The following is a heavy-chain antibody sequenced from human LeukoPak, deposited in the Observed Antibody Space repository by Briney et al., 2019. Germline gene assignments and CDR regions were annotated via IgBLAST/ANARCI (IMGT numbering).Heavy chain of an antibody. J-gene: IGHJ3*02. Sequence: GASVKVSCKVSGYTLTELSMHWLRQAPGKGLEWMGGFDPEDGETIYAQKFQGRVTMTEDTSTDTAYMELSSLRSEDTAVYYCFGSGSYYVDAFDIWGQGTMVTVSS. CDR2: FDPEDGET. V-gene: IGHV1-24*01. CDR1: GYTLTELS. D-gene: IGHD3-10*01. CDR3: FGSGSYYVDAFDI.